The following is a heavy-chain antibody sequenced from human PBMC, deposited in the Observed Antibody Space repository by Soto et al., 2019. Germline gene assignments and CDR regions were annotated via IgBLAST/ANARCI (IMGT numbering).Heavy chain of an antibody. Sequence: GSSVKGSFNASGYTFTSDYMHWVRQAPVQVLDCIGWINPSSGDTEYAQNFEAWATMTRDKYNDTSYLDLSRMRSADTAVYYCAKERNFFDRGGYPEKYFEFWGHATLDTVSS. J-gene: IGHJ4*01. CDR1: GYTFTSDY. D-gene: IGHD3-22*01. CDR3: AKERNFFDRGGYPEKYFEF. CDR2: INPSSGDT. V-gene: IGHV1-2*04.